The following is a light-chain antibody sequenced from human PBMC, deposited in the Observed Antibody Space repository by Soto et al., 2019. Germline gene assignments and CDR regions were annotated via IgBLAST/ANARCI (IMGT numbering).Light chain of an antibody. CDR2: EVS. CDR1: SSDVGAYTS. V-gene: IGLV2-14*01. CDR3: TSYTSDNRSYV. J-gene: IGLJ1*01. Sequence: LTQPASVAGSPGQSITISCTGTSSDVGAYTSVSWYRQHPGKAPKLMIYEVSNRPSGVSNRFSGSKSANTASLTISGLQADDEAHYYCTSYTSDNRSYVFGTGTKSPS.